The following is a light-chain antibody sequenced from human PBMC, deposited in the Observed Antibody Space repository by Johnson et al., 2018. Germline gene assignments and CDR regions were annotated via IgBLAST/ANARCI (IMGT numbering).Light chain of an antibody. CDR3: GTWDSSLSAGDV. CDR2: KNN. CDR1: SSNIGNNY. J-gene: IGLJ1*01. V-gene: IGLV1-51*02. Sequence: QSVLTQPPSVSAAPGQKVTISCSGSSSNIGNNYVSWYQQLPGTPPKLLIFKNNKRPSGIPDRFSGSKSGTSATLGITGLQTGDEADYYCGTWDSSLSAGDVFGTGTKVTVL.